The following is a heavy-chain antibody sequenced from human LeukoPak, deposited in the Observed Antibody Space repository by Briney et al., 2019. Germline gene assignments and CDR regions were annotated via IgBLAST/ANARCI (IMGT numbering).Heavy chain of an antibody. CDR3: ARDSFNLLGYCSSTSCYREFDY. J-gene: IGHJ4*02. D-gene: IGHD2-2*02. CDR1: GVTFSSYS. Sequence: GGSLRLSCAASGVTFSSYSMNWVRQAPGEGLEWVPYISSSSSTIYYAHSLKGRFAISRDNAKKSLYLQMNSVRAEDTAVYYCARDSFNLLGYCSSTSCYREFDYWGQGTLVTVSS. CDR2: ISSSSSTI. V-gene: IGHV3-48*01.